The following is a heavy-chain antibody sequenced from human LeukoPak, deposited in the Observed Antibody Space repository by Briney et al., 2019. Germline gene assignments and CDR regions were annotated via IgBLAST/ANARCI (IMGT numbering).Heavy chain of an antibody. J-gene: IGHJ3*02. V-gene: IGHV3-15*01. D-gene: IGHD2-2*01. Sequence: GGSLRLSCAASGFTFSNAWMSWVRQAPGKGLEWVGRIKSKTDGGTTDYAAPVKGRFTISRDDSKNTLYLQMNSLKTEDTAVCYCTTDRGGGIVVVPAATAFDIWGQGTMVTVSS. CDR3: TTDRGGGIVVVPAATAFDI. CDR1: GFTFSNAW. CDR2: IKSKTDGGTT.